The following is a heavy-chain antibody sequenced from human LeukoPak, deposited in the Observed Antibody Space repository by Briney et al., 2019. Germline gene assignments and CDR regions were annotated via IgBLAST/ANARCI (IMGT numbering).Heavy chain of an antibody. CDR2: ISGSGGHT. D-gene: IGHD3-22*01. Sequence: GGSVTPSCAPSGFTFSSYGTRWVRQSPGKGLEGVSVISGSGGHTYYADSVKGRFTISRDNSKTTLYLKMNSLRAEDTAVYYWAKVVDYYDSLDYFDYWGQGTLVTVSS. CDR3: AKVVDYYDSLDYFDY. V-gene: IGHV3-23*01. J-gene: IGHJ4*02. CDR1: GFTFSSYG.